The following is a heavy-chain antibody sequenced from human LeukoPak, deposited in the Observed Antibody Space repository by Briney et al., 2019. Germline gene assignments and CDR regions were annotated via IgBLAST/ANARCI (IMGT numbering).Heavy chain of an antibody. CDR2: INTSGST. CDR1: GGSISSYD. V-gene: IGHV4-4*09. CDR3: ARTTYYYDSSSENTFDY. Sequence: SETLSLTCTVSGGSISSYDWSWIRQPPGKGLEWIGYINTSGSTNYNPSLKSRVTISVDTSKNQFSLKLSSVTAADTAVYYCARTTYYYDSSSENTFDYWGQGTLVTVSS. D-gene: IGHD3-22*01. J-gene: IGHJ4*02.